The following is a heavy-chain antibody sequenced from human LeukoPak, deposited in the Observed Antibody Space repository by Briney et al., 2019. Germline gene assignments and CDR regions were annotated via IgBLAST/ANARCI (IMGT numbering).Heavy chain of an antibody. CDR1: GFTFSTYA. D-gene: IGHD3-22*01. V-gene: IGHV3-23*01. CDR2: IGAGGADI. J-gene: IGHJ3*01. CDR3: ARRPRDTSGYYLGAFHD. Sequence: GGSLRLSCAASGFTFSTYAMTWVRQAPGKGLEWVSLIGAGGADIYYSDCLKGRFTVSRDNSQNTLFLHMSSLRAEDTAVYFCARRPRDTSGYYLGAFHDWGQGTRVTVP.